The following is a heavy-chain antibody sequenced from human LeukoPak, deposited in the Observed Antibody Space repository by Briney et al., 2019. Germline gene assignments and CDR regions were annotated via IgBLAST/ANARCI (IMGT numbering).Heavy chain of an antibody. CDR1: GFTFSSYA. CDR3: AKNKWFGEFGSNFDY. V-gene: IGHV3-23*01. D-gene: IGHD3-10*01. Sequence: PGGSLRLSCAASGFTFSSYARSWVRQAPGKGLEWVSAISGSGGSTYYADSVKGRFTISRDNSKNTLYLQMNSLRAEDTAVYYCAKNKWFGEFGSNFDYWGQGTLVTVSS. J-gene: IGHJ4*02. CDR2: ISGSGGST.